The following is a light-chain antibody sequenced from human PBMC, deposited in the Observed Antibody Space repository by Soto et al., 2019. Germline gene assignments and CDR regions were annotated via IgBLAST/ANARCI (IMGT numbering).Light chain of an antibody. CDR2: AAS. CDR1: QGIRND. V-gene: IGKV1-6*01. J-gene: IGKJ1*01. CDR3: QQYNSYWT. Sequence: AIQMTRSPSSLSASVGDIFTITCRASQGIRNDLDWFKQKPGKAPKLLIYAASNLQSGVPARLSGSGSGTEFTLTISSLKPDDSATYYCQQYNSYWTFGQGTKVDIK.